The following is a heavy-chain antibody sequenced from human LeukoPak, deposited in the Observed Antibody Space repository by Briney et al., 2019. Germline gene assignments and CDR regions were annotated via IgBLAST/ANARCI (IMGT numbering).Heavy chain of an antibody. CDR1: GFIVSSYE. CDR2: INSGGTV. J-gene: IGHJ3*02. Sequence: PGRSLRLSCAASGFIVSSYETGWVRQAPGKGLEWLSYINSGGTVYYADSVKGRFTFSRDNAKNSLYLHMNSLRAEETALYYCARFSSTWYVAFDMWGQGTMVTVSS. D-gene: IGHD6-13*01. CDR3: ARFSSTWYVAFDM. V-gene: IGHV3-48*03.